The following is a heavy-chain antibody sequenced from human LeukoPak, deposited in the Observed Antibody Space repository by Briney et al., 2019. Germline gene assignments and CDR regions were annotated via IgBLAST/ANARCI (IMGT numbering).Heavy chain of an antibody. CDR1: VGSLRIYY. CDR3: ARLKLIQYPYGMDV. V-gene: IGHV4-59*08. Sequence: SETLSLTCTVSVGSLRIYYWSGMRQPPGRGLECIGYIYYSGSTKYNPSLESRAPISVDTSKKQSSLKLSSVTAADTGVYYCARLKLIQYPYGMDVWGQGTTFTVSS. CDR2: IYYSGST. D-gene: IGHD4-11*01. J-gene: IGHJ6*02.